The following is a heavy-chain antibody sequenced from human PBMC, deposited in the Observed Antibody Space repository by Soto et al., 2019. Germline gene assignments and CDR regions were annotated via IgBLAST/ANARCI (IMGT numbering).Heavy chain of an antibody. D-gene: IGHD6-13*01. CDR3: AHRQGSTGRNCFDP. J-gene: IGHJ5*02. CDR1: GFSLSTSGVG. CDR2: IYWADAK. V-gene: IGHV2-5*02. Sequence: QITLKESGPTLVKPTQTLTLTCTFSGFSLSTSGVGVGWIRQPPVKALGWLALIYWADAKLYSPSLKIRLTNTKDPSKNQEVLTMTNMDPVDTATYYCAHRQGSTGRNCFDPWGQGTLVTVSS.